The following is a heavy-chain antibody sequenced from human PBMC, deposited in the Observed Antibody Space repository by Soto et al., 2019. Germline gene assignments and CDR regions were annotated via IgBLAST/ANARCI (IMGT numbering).Heavy chain of an antibody. D-gene: IGHD3-22*01. CDR2: ISSSSNYI. Sequence: GGSLRLSCAASGFTFSSYAMHWVRQAPGKGLEWVSSISSSSNYIYYADSVKGRFTISRDNAKNSLYLQINSLRAEDTAVYYCARELNYYDSSGYHSTEGAHWGQGTLVTVSS. V-gene: IGHV3-21*01. CDR3: ARELNYYDSSGYHSTEGAH. J-gene: IGHJ4*02. CDR1: GFTFSSYA.